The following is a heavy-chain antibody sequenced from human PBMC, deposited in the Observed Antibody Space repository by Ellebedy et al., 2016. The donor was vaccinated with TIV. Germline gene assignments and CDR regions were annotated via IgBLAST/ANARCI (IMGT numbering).Heavy chain of an antibody. CDR3: VKGAYPVPTVMAV. J-gene: IGHJ6*02. V-gene: IGHV3-30*02. D-gene: IGHD4-17*01. CDR2: IRSDGSNK. Sequence: GESLKISCAASGFSTSGMHWVRQAPGTGLEWVAFIRSDGSNKYYADSVKGRFPISRDNSKNTLDLQMTSLRPEDTALYYCVKGAYPVPTVMAVWGQGTMVIVSS. CDR1: GFSTSG.